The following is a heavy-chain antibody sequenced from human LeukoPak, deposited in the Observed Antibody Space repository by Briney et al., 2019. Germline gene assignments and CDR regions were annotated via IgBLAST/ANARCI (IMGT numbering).Heavy chain of an antibody. D-gene: IGHD1-26*01. V-gene: IGHV4-59*01. CDR1: GDSISPYY. Sequence: PSETLSLTCTVSGDSISPYYWSWIRQPPGKGLEWIGYIYYSGGTNYNPSLKSRVTISVDTSKNQFSLKLSSVTAADTAVYYCAGSWPDRGSYWVFDFWGQGTLVTVSS. CDR3: AGSWPDRGSYWVFDF. CDR2: IYYSGGT. J-gene: IGHJ4*02.